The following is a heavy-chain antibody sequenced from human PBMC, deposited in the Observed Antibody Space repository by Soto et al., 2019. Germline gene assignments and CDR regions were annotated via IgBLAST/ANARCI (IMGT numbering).Heavy chain of an antibody. CDR2: IYHSGST. V-gene: IGHV4-4*02. CDR3: ARAGRGYCSGGSCYSGLHGMDV. Sequence: QVQLQESGPGLVKPSGTLSLTCAVSGGSISSSNWWSWVRQPPGKGLEWIGEIYHSGSTNYNPSLKSRVTISVDQSKNQFSLKLSSVTAADTAVYYCARAGRGYCSGGSCYSGLHGMDVWGQGTTVTVSS. D-gene: IGHD2-15*01. J-gene: IGHJ6*02. CDR1: GGSISSSNW.